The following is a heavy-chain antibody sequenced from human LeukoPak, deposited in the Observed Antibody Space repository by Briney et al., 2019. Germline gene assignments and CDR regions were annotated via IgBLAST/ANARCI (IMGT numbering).Heavy chain of an antibody. V-gene: IGHV4-61*01. CDR1: GGSVISGFGY. CDR3: AREGECSGGSCYSYGWFDP. J-gene: IGHJ5*02. CDR2: IYHSGTI. D-gene: IGHD2-15*01. Sequence: SETLSLTCNVSGGSVISGFGYWSWIRQPPGKGLEWLGNIYHSGTINYNPSLKSRVSISVDTSKNQFSLKLSSVTAADTAVYYCAREGECSGGSCYSYGWFDPLGQGTLVIVSS.